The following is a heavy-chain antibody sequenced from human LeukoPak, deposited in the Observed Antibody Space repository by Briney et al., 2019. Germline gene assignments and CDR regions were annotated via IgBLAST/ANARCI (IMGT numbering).Heavy chain of an antibody. Sequence: GGSLRLSCSASGFTFSSYDMHWVRQAPGKGLEYVSAISSNGGSTYYADSVKGRFTISRDNSKNTLYLQMSSLRAEDTAVYYCVKGEGSGYYWFDPWGQGTLVTVSS. CDR1: GFTFSSYD. J-gene: IGHJ5*02. D-gene: IGHD5-12*01. V-gene: IGHV3-64D*09. CDR3: VKGEGSGYYWFDP. CDR2: ISSNGGST.